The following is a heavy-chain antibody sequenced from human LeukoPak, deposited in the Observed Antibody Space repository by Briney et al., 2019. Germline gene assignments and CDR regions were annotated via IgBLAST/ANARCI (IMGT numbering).Heavy chain of an antibody. CDR2: IRFDASNR. CDR3: AKGYCSGGSCPFDY. Sequence: GGSLRLSCSAAGFTFSSYGMHRGRQAPGKGLEWGAFIRFDASNRTYADSVKGRFTISGDTTKNAMERQMNSLRAEDTAVYYCAKGYCSGGSCPFDYWGQGTLVTVSS. D-gene: IGHD2-15*01. CDR1: GFTFSSYG. J-gene: IGHJ4*02. V-gene: IGHV3-30*02.